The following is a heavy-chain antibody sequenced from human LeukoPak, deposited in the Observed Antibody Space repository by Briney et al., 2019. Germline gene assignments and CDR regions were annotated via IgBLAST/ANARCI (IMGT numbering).Heavy chain of an antibody. Sequence: ASVKVSCKASGYTFTGYYMHWVRQAPGQGLEWMGWINPNSGGTNYAQKFQGRVTMTRDTSISTAYMELSRPRSDDTAVYYCARTLSRRIAVGYNWFDPWGQGTLVTVSS. V-gene: IGHV1-2*02. CDR3: ARTLSRRIAVGYNWFDP. CDR2: INPNSGGT. CDR1: GYTFTGYY. J-gene: IGHJ5*02. D-gene: IGHD6-19*01.